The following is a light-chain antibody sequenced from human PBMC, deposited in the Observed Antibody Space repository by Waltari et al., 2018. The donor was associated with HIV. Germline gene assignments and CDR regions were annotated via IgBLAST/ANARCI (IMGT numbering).Light chain of an antibody. CDR1: RSVLYSSNNKNY. CDR2: WAS. CDR3: HQYYSTPYS. J-gene: IGKJ2*03. V-gene: IGKV4-1*01. Sequence: DIVMTQSPDSLAVSLGARATINCKSSRSVLYSSNNKNYLAWYQQKPGQPPKLLIYWASTRESGVPDRFSGSGSGTDFTFTISSLQAEDVAVYYCHQYYSTPYSFGQGTKLEIK.